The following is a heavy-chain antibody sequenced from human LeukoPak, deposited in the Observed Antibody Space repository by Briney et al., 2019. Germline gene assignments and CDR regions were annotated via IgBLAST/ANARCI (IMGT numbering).Heavy chain of an antibody. CDR3: AKDEGPKKRGFDY. CDR1: GFTFSSYA. V-gene: IGHV3-23*01. Sequence: GGSLRLSCAASGFTFSSYAMSWVRQAPGKGLEWASALRGSGGSTYYADSVKGRFTISRDNSKNTLYLQMNSLRAEDTAVYYCAKDEGPKKRGFDYWGQGTLVTVSS. CDR2: LRGSGGST. J-gene: IGHJ4*02.